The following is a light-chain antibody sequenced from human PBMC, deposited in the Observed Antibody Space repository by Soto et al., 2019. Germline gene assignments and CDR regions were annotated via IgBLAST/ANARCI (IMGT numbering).Light chain of an antibody. Sequence: EIVMTQSPATLSVSLGERATLSCRASQSVGGDLAWYQHKPGQAPRLLIYAASTRAAGIPARFSGSGSGTDFTLTISRLQSEDFALYYCQQYNNWPPWTFGQGTKVEIK. CDR2: AAS. V-gene: IGKV3-15*01. J-gene: IGKJ1*01. CDR3: QQYNNWPPWT. CDR1: QSVGGD.